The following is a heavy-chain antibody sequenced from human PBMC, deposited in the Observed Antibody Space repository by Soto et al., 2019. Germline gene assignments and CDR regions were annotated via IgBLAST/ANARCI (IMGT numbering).Heavy chain of an antibody. J-gene: IGHJ4*02. CDR2: IFSNDEK. V-gene: IGHV2-26*01. CDR3: ARKSLDTAMEYYFDY. Sequence: SGPTLVNPTETLTLTCTVSGFSLSNARMGVSWIRQPPGKALEWLAHIFSNDEKSYSTSLKSRLTISKDTSKSQVVLTMTNMDPVDTATYYCARKSLDTAMEYYFDYWGQGTLVTVSS. D-gene: IGHD5-18*01. CDR1: GFSLSNARMG.